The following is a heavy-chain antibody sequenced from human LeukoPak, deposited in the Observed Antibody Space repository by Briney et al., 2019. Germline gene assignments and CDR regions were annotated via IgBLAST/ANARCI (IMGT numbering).Heavy chain of an antibody. CDR2: IYNSGST. Sequence: MPSETLSLTCTVSGVSISSHYWSWIRQPPGKGLEWIGIIYNSGSTNYNPSLKSRVTISVDTSKNQFSLKLSSVTAADTAVYYCARGDFWSGYFDYWGQGTLVTVSS. D-gene: IGHD3-3*01. CDR3: ARGDFWSGYFDY. CDR1: GVSISSHY. V-gene: IGHV4-59*11. J-gene: IGHJ4*02.